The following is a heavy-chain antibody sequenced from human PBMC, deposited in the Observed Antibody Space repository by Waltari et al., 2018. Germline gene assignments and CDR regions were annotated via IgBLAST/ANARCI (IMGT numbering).Heavy chain of an antibody. D-gene: IGHD3-10*01. CDR1: GFTFSSYG. CDR2: IWYDGSNK. J-gene: IGHJ4*02. CDR3: ARDWRLWFTDYYFDY. Sequence: QVQLVESGGGVVQPGRSLRLSCAASGFTFSSYGMHWVRQAPGKGLEWVAVIWYDGSNKYYADSVKGRFTISRDKSKNTLYLQMNSLRAEDTAVYYCARDWRLWFTDYYFDYWGQGTLVTVSS. V-gene: IGHV3-33*01.